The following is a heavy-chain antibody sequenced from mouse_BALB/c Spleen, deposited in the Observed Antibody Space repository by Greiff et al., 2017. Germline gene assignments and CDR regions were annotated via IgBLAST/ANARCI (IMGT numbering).Heavy chain of an antibody. CDR2: IWAGGST. CDR3: ARDRRSLLSYAMDY. D-gene: IGHD2-1*01. CDR1: GFSLTSYG. V-gene: IGHV2-9*02. J-gene: IGHJ4*01. Sequence: VQLQQSGPGLVQPSQSLSITCTVSGFSLTSYGVHWVRQSPGKGLEWLGVIWAGGSTNYNSALMSRLSISKDNSKSQVFLKMNSLQTDDTAMYYCARDRRSLLSYAMDYWGQGTSVTVSS.